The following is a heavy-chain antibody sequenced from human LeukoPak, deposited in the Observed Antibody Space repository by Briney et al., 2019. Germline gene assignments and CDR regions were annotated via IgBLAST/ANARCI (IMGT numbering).Heavy chain of an antibody. CDR1: GYTFTSYD. CDR3: ARGFEYSSSSIL. J-gene: IGHJ4*02. V-gene: IGHV1-8*01. D-gene: IGHD6-6*01. Sequence: ASVKVSCKASGYTFTSYDINWVGQATGQGREWMVWMIPNSGTTGYAQKFQGRVTMTRNTSISTAYMELSSLRSEDTAVYYCARGFEYSSSSILWGQGTLVTVSS. CDR2: MIPNSGTT.